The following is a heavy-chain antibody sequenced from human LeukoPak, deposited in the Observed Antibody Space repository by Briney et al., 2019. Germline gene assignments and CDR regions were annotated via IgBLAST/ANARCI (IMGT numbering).Heavy chain of an antibody. J-gene: IGHJ4*02. D-gene: IGHD6-13*01. CDR1: GYTFTSYG. CDR2: ISAYNGNT. V-gene: IGHV1-18*01. CDR3: ARWSIAAAEDDY. Sequence: ASVKVACKASGYTFTSYGISWVRQAPGQGLEWMGWISAYNGNTNYAQKLQGRVTMTTDTSTSTAYMELSSLRSEDTAVYYCARWSIAAAEDDYWGQGTLVTVSS.